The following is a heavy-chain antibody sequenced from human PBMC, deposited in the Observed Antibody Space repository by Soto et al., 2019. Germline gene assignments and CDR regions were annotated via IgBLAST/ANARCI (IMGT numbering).Heavy chain of an antibody. J-gene: IGHJ4*02. CDR1: GYTFTSYA. Sequence: QVQLVQSGAEVKKPGASVKVSRKASGYTFTSYAIHWVRQAPGQRLEWMGWINAGNGNTKYSQKFQDRVTITRDTSASTAYMELSSLRSEATAVYYCARDLGGWPDYWGPGTLVTVSS. CDR3: ARDLGGWPDY. CDR2: INAGNGNT. D-gene: IGHD6-19*01. V-gene: IGHV1-3*01.